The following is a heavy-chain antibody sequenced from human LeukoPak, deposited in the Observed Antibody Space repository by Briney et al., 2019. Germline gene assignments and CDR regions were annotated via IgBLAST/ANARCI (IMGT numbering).Heavy chain of an antibody. CDR1: GFTFSSYS. CDR3: ARESRNLYYGSGSYYNPRLYYGMDV. D-gene: IGHD3-10*01. J-gene: IGHJ6*02. CDR2: ISSSSSTI. V-gene: IGHV3-48*04. Sequence: PGGPLRLSCAASGFTFSSYSMNWVRQAPGKGLEWVSYISSSSSTIYYADSVKGRFTISRDNAKNSLYLQMNSLRAEDTAVYYCARESRNLYYGSGSYYNPRLYYGMDVWGQGTTVTVSS.